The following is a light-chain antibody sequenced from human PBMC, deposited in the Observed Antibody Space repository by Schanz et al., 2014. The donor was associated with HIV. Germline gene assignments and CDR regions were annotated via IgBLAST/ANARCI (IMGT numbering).Light chain of an antibody. CDR2: EAS. J-gene: IGKJ2*01. CDR3: LHYNDFTST. V-gene: IGKV1-5*03. Sequence: DIQMTQSPSTLSASVGDRVIITCRASQSISSWLAWYQHKPGKAPKLLISEASILETGVPSRFSGTGSGTEFTLTISSLHPDDFATYFCLHYNDFTSTFGQGTKLEIK. CDR1: QSISSW.